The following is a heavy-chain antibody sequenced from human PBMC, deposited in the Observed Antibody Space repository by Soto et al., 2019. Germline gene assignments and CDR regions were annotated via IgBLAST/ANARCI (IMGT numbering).Heavy chain of an antibody. J-gene: IGHJ6*02. V-gene: IGHV3-21*01. Sequence: GGSLRLSCGASGVTFSSCSMNWVRQARRKGLEWVSSISSSSSYIYYADSVKGRFTISRDNAKNSLYLQMNSLRAEDTAVYYCAREGGDIVVVPAAIGDYYYYGMAVWGQGTTVTVSS. CDR3: AREGGDIVVVPAAIGDYYYYGMAV. D-gene: IGHD2-2*02. CDR1: GVTFSSCS. CDR2: ISSSSSYI.